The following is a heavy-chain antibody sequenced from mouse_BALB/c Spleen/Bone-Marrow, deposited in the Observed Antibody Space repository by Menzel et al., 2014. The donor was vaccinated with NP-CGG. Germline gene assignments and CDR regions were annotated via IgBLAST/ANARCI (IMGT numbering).Heavy chain of an antibody. V-gene: IGHV5-17*02. J-gene: IGHJ2*01. D-gene: IGHD1-1*01. CDR2: ISSGSSTI. CDR1: GFTFSSFG. CDR3: ARRYYGSSFSYFDY. Sequence: EVKLVESGGGLVQPGGSRKLSRAASGFTFSSFGMHWVRQAPEKGLEWVAYISSGSSTIYYADTVKGRFTISRDNPKNTLFLQMTSLRSEDTAMYYCARRYYGSSFSYFDYWGQGTTLTVSS.